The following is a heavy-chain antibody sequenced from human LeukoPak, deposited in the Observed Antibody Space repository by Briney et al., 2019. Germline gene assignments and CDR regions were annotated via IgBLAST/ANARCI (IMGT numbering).Heavy chain of an antibody. J-gene: IGHJ5*02. Sequence: QTGGSLRLSCAASGFTFSSYGMHWVRQAPGKGLEWVAVISYDGSNKYYADSVKGRFTISRDNSKNTLYLQMNSLRAEDTAVYYCAKDLNPRRLGGSGLLPWGQGTLVTVSS. CDR2: ISYDGSNK. D-gene: IGHD3-10*01. CDR1: GFTFSSYG. CDR3: AKDLNPRRLGGSGLLP. V-gene: IGHV3-30*18.